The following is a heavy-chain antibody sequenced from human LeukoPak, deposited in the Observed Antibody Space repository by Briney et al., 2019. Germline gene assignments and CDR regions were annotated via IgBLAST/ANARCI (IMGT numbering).Heavy chain of an antibody. CDR1: GFTFSSYG. Sequence: GGSLRLSCAASGFTFSSYGMHWVRQAPGKGLEWVAVISYDGSNKYYADSVKGRFTISRDNSKNTLYLQMNSLRAEDTAVYYCAKGGTHYYDSSATIDWFDPWGQGTLVTVSS. CDR2: ISYDGSNK. D-gene: IGHD3-22*01. CDR3: AKGGTHYYDSSATIDWFDP. V-gene: IGHV3-30*18. J-gene: IGHJ5*02.